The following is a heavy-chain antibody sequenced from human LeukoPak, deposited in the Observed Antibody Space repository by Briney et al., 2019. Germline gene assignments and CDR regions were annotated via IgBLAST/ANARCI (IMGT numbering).Heavy chain of an antibody. CDR3: ARDRGLRSGSYYKAFDI. J-gene: IGHJ3*02. CDR2: IYYSGST. CDR1: GGSISSYY. D-gene: IGHD1-26*01. Sequence: PSETLSLTCTVSGGSISSYYWSWIRQPPGKGLEWIGYIYYSGSTNYNPSLKSRVTISVDTSKNQFSLKLSSVTAADTAVYYCARDRGLRSGSYYKAFDIWGQGTMVTVSS. V-gene: IGHV4-59*01.